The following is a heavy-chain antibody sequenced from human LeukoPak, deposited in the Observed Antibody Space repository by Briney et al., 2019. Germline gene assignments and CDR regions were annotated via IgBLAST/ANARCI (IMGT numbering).Heavy chain of an antibody. CDR1: GFTFSSYA. V-gene: IGHV3-23*01. CDR3: AKDPRYCSSTSCSDYYYYMDV. CDR2: ISGSGGST. D-gene: IGHD2-2*01. Sequence: PGGSLRLSCAASGFTFSSYAMSWVRQAPGKGLEWVSAISGSGGSTYYADSVKGRFTISRDNSKNTLYLQMNSLRAEDTAVYYCAKDPRYCSSTSCSDYYYYMDVWGKGTTVTVSS. J-gene: IGHJ6*03.